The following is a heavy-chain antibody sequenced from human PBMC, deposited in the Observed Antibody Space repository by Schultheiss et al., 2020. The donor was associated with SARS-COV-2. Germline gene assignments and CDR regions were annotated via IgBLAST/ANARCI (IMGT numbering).Heavy chain of an antibody. V-gene: IGHV4-39*07. Sequence: SETLSLTCTVSGGSVSSGSYYWSWIRQPPGKGLEWIGEINHSGSTNYNPSLKSRVTISVDTSKNQFSLKLSSVTAADTAVYYCARGRFSPFMVPAAIGAFDIWGQGTMVTVSS. CDR3: ARGRFSPFMVPAAIGAFDI. CDR1: GGSVSSGSYY. J-gene: IGHJ3*02. D-gene: IGHD2-2*01. CDR2: INHSGST.